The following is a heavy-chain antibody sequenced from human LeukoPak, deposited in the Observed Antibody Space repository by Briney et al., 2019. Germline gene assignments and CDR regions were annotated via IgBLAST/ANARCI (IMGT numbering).Heavy chain of an antibody. D-gene: IGHD3-3*01. Sequence: SEALSLTCTVSGGSISSGGYYWSWIRQPPGKGLEWIGYIYHSGSTYYNPSLKSRVTISVDTSKNQFSLKLSSVTAADTAVYYCASSNLETNWFDPWGQGTLVTVSS. J-gene: IGHJ5*02. CDR1: GGSISSGGYY. CDR3: ASSNLETNWFDP. CDR2: IYHSGST. V-gene: IGHV4-30-2*05.